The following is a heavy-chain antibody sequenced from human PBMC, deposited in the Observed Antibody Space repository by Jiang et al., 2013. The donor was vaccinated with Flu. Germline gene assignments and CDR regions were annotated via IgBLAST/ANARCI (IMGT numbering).Heavy chain of an antibody. J-gene: IGHJ6*02. D-gene: IGHD2-8*01. CDR1: GFTFSSYA. V-gene: IGHV3-23*01. Sequence: SGGGLVQPGGSLRLSCAASGFTFSSYAMSWVRQAPGKGLEWVSAISGSGGSTYYADSVKGRFTISRDNSKNTLYLQMNSLRAEDTAVYYCAKEVDMLYWDYYYYGMDVWGQGTTVTVSS. CDR3: AKEVDMLYWDYYYYGMDV. CDR2: ISGSGGST.